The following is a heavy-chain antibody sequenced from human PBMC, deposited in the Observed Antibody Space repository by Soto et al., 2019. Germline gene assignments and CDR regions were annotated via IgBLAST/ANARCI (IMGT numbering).Heavy chain of an antibody. Sequence: PSETLSLTCTVSGGSISSCGYYWSWIRQHPGKGLEWIGYIYYSGSTYYNPSLKSRVTISVDTSKNQFSLKLSSVTAADTAVYYCASLGRGSSGYPYWGQGTLVTVPS. J-gene: IGHJ4*02. CDR1: GGSISSCGYY. CDR2: IYYSGST. V-gene: IGHV4-31*03. D-gene: IGHD3-22*01. CDR3: ASLGRGSSGYPY.